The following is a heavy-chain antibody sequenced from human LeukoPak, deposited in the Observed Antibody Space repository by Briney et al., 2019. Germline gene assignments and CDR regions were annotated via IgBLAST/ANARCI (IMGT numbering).Heavy chain of an antibody. V-gene: IGHV1-2*02. Sequence: AASVKVSCKASGYTFTGYYMHWVRQAPGQGLEWIGWINPNSGGTNYAQKFQGRVTMTRDTSISTAYLELSRLRSAATAVYYCAREDTAYGNYWGQRTLVTVSS. CDR1: GYTFTGYY. CDR2: INPNSGGT. J-gene: IGHJ4*02. D-gene: IGHD3-10*01. CDR3: AREDTAYGNY.